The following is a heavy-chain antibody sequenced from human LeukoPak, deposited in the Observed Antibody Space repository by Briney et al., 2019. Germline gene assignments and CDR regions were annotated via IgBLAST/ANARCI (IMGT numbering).Heavy chain of an antibody. V-gene: IGHV3-21*01. CDR3: ARAGGTSWADY. D-gene: IGHD6-13*01. CDR2: ISTSSDYI. Sequence: GGSLRLSCTASGFTFRRYRMSWVRQAPGKGLEWVSSISTSSDYIYYADSVKGRFTISRDNAKNSLYLQMNSLRVEDTAIYYCARAGGTSWADYWGQGTLVTVSS. J-gene: IGHJ4*02. CDR1: GFTFRRYR.